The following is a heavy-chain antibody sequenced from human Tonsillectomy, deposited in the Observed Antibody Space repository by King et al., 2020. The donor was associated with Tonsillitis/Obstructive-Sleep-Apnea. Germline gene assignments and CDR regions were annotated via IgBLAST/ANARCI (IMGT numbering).Heavy chain of an antibody. CDR2: ISGDGIST. J-gene: IGHJ4*02. CDR3: AKDGDDYGGILFDY. CDR1: GFSFDDYA. V-gene: IGHV3-43*02. D-gene: IGHD4-23*01. Sequence: EQLVQSGGGVVQPGGSLRLSCAASGFSFDDYAMHWVRQAPRKGLEWVSLISGDGISTYYADSVKGRFTISRDNSKNSLYLQMNSLRTEDTALYYCAKDGDDYGGILFDYGGQGTQATVSS.